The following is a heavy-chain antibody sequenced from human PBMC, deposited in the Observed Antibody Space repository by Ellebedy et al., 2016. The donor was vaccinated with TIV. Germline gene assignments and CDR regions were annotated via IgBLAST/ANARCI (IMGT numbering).Heavy chain of an antibody. D-gene: IGHD3-10*01. V-gene: IGHV3-66*04. CDR3: ARLLGEMGYYYGMDV. Sequence: GGSLRLSCAVSGFTFNTYAMNWVRRAPGKGLEWVSVIYSGGSTYYADSVKGRFTISRDNSKNSLYLQMNSLRAEDTAVYYCARLLGEMGYYYGMDVWGQGTTVTVS. J-gene: IGHJ6*02. CDR1: GFTFNTYA. CDR2: IYSGGST.